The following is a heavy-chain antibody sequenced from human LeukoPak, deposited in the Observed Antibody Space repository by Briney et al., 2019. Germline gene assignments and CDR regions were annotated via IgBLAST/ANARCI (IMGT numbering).Heavy chain of an antibody. CDR1: GYTFTGYY. CDR2: INPNSGGT. Sequence: ASVKVSCKASGYTFTGYYMHWVRQAPGQGLEWMGWINPNSGGTNYAQKFQGRVTMTRDTSISTAYMDLSRLSSDDTAVYYCARDYNSWVRFDPWGQGTLVTVSS. J-gene: IGHJ5*02. D-gene: IGHD1-1*01. CDR3: ARDYNSWVRFDP. V-gene: IGHV1-2*02.